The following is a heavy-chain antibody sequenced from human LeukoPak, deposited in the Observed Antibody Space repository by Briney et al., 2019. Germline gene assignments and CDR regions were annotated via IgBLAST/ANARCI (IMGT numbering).Heavy chain of an antibody. CDR2: IFHTGNS. J-gene: IGHJ5*02. V-gene: IGHV4-30-2*01. Sequence: SETLSLTCTVSGDSISSGDYSWGWIRQPSGKGLEWIGYIFHTGNSYYNPSLRSRVTISVDRSTNQFSLRLTSVTAADTAVYYCARELWFVNAPGSWLDPWGPGTLVAVSS. CDR3: ARELWFVNAPGSWLDP. CDR1: GDSISSGDYS. D-gene: IGHD3-10*01.